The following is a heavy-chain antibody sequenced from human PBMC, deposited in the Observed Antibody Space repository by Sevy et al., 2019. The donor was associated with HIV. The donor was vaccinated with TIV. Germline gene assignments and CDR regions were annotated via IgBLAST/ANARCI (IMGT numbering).Heavy chain of an antibody. J-gene: IGHJ4*01. D-gene: IGHD4-17*01. V-gene: IGHV3-33*01. CDR3: ARDLEFYDSGDYGPAFMPDF. CDR1: GFTFSSFG. CDR2: IWFDGSNT. Sequence: GGSLGLSCAASGFTFSSFGMHWVRQAPGKGLEWVAVIWFDGSNTYYADSVKGRFTISRDIAKNTLHLQMNSLRAEDTAVYYCARDLEFYDSGDYGPAFMPDFWGHGTLVTVSS.